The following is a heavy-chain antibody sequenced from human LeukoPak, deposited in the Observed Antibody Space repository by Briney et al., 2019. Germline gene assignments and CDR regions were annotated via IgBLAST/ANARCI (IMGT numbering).Heavy chain of an antibody. V-gene: IGHV4-59*01. CDR1: GGSISSYY. CDR2: IHYNGNT. CDR3: ARDSGPRFDY. D-gene: IGHD6-19*01. J-gene: IGHJ4*02. Sequence: PSETLSLTCTVSGGSISSYYWSWIRQPPGKGLEWIGYIHYNGNTNYNPSLKSRVTISVDTSKNQFSLKVTSVTAADTAVYYCARDSGPRFDYWGQGTLVTVSS.